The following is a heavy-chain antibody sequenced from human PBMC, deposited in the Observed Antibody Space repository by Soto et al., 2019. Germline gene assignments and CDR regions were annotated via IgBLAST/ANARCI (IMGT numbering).Heavy chain of an antibody. Sequence: QVQLVQSGAEVKKPGASVKVSCKASGYTFTSYGISWVRQAPGQGLEWMGWISAYNGNTNYAQKLQGRVTMTTDTSTSTAYMELRSLRSDDTAVYYCARDSYYDFWSSYYPPRYGMDVWGQGTTVTVSS. J-gene: IGHJ6*02. CDR2: ISAYNGNT. CDR3: ARDSYYDFWSSYYPPRYGMDV. D-gene: IGHD3-3*01. CDR1: GYTFTSYG. V-gene: IGHV1-18*01.